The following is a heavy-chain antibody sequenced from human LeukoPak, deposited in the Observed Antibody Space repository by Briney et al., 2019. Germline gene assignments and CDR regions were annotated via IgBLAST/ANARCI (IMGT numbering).Heavy chain of an antibody. Sequence: ASVKVSCKASGGTFSRYAISWVRQAPGQGLEWMGGIIPIFGTANYAQKFQGRATITTDESTSTAYMELSSLRSEDTAVYYCARAGYCSSTSCYPGGDYHYYMDVWGKGTTVTVSS. CDR3: ARAGYCSSTSCYPGGDYHYYMDV. CDR2: IIPIFGTA. V-gene: IGHV1-69*05. CDR1: GGTFSRYA. D-gene: IGHD2-2*01. J-gene: IGHJ6*03.